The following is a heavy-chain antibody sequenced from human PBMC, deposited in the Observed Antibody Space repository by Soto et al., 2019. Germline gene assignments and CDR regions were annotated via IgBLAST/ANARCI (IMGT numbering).Heavy chain of an antibody. CDR2: IYPGDSDT. CDR1: GHSFTSYW. J-gene: IGHJ6*02. Sequence: PGESLKISCKGSGHSFTSYWIAWVRQMPGKGLEWMGIIYPGDSDTRYSPSFQGQVTISADKSITTAYLQWSSLKASDTAMYYCARGSSTTLNAMHVWXQGTTVTVSS. D-gene: IGHD4-4*01. V-gene: IGHV5-51*01. CDR3: ARGSSTTLNAMHV.